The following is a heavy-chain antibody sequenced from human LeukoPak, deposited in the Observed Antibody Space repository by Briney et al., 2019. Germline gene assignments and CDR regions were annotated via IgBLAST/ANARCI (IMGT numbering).Heavy chain of an antibody. Sequence: PGGSLRLSCTAAGFSLSMYWMSWVRQAPGKGLEWVANIRSDGVEKYYVDSVKGRFTISRDNSKNTLYLQMNSLRAEDTAVYYCAKGYVSGFDYWGQGTLVTVSS. D-gene: IGHD3-3*01. V-gene: IGHV3-7*03. J-gene: IGHJ4*02. CDR1: GFSLSMYW. CDR3: AKGYVSGFDY. CDR2: IRSDGVEK.